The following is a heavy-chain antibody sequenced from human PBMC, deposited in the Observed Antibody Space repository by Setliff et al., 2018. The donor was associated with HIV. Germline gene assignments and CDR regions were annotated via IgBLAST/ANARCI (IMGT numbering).Heavy chain of an antibody. D-gene: IGHD2-21*01. CDR1: GGTFSSYD. CDR3: TRGRVVVIAAVKYYYYFDV. Sequence: VSCKAPGGTFSSYDINWVRQATGQGPEWMGWMNPNSGNTGYAQNFQGRITMTRNTSISTAYMELSSLRSDDTAVYYCTRGRVVVIAAVKYYYYFDVWGKGTTVTVSS. V-gene: IGHV1-8*02. CDR2: MNPNSGNT. J-gene: IGHJ6*03.